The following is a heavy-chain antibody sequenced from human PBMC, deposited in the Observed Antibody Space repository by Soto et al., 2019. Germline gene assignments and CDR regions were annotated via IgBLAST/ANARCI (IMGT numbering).Heavy chain of an antibody. CDR2: IYYSGST. Sequence: SETLSLTCTVSGGSISSGGYYWSWIRQHPGKCLEWIGYIYYSGSTYYNPSLKSRVTISVDTSKNQFSLKLSSVTAADTAVYYCARGTAAGTSVFDYWGQGTLVTVSS. CDR1: GGSISSGGYY. V-gene: IGHV4-31*03. CDR3: ARGTAAGTSVFDY. D-gene: IGHD6-13*01. J-gene: IGHJ4*02.